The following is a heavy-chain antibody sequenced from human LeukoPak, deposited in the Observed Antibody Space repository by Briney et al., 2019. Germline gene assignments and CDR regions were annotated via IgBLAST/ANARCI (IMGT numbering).Heavy chain of an antibody. J-gene: IGHJ6*02. CDR3: ARGPEEGDLTYYYYGMDV. CDR2: ISSSGSTI. Sequence: PGGSLRLSCAASGFTFSDYYMSWIRQAPGKGLEWVSYISSSGSTIYYADSVKGRFTISRDNAKNSLYLQMNSLRAEDTAVYYCARGPEEGDLTYYYYGMDVWGQGTTVTVSS. CDR1: GFTFSDYY. D-gene: IGHD2-21*02. V-gene: IGHV3-11*01.